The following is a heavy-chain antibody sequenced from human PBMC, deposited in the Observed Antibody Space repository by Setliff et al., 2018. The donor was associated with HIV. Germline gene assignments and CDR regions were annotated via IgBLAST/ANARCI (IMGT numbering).Heavy chain of an antibody. CDR2: VSQSGST. CDR3: ARVPVAGANWFDP. Sequence: PSETLSLTCSVSGVFINRTDHYWGWIRQSPGKRLEWIGSVSQSGSTYYNPSLKSRITISVDRSKNLFSLKLISVTAADQGVYYCARVPVAGANWFDPWGLGTLVTVSS. D-gene: IGHD2-21*01. V-gene: IGHV4-39*01. CDR1: GVFINRTDHY. J-gene: IGHJ5*02.